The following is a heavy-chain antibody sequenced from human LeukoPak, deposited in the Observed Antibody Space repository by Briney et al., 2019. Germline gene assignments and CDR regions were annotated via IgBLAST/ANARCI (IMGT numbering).Heavy chain of an antibody. Sequence: SETLSLTCTVSGGSISSYYWSWIRQPPGKGLEWIGYIYYSGSTNNNPSLKSRVTISVDTSKNQFSLKLSSVTAADTAVYYCARARAYGWFDPWGQGTLVTVSS. CDR1: GGSISSYY. D-gene: IGHD4-17*01. J-gene: IGHJ5*02. CDR2: IYYSGST. V-gene: IGHV4-59*01. CDR3: ARARAYGWFDP.